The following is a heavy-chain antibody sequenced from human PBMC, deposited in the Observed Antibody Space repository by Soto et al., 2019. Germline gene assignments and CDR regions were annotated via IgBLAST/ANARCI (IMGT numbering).Heavy chain of an antibody. CDR2: VHYDGTKK. V-gene: IGHV3-33*01. D-gene: IGHD3-3*01. CDR1: GFTFSSYV. Sequence: PGGSLRLSCAPSGFTFSSYVMHWVRQAPGKGLEWVAVVHYDGTKKYYADSVRGRFTISRDNSENILYLQMNSLRPDDTAVYFCARETSYDFWSGPQTMDVWGQGTKVTVSS. CDR3: ARETSYDFWSGPQTMDV. J-gene: IGHJ6*02.